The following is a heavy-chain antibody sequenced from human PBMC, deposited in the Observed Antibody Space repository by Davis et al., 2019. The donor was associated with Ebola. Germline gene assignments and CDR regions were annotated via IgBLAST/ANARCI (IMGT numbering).Heavy chain of an antibody. Sequence: PGGSLRLSCAASGFTFSDYYMSWIRQAPGKGLEWVSYISSSSSYTNYADSVKGRFTISRDNAKNSLYLQMNSLRAEDTAVYYCARGPSITMIVVVIDHWYFDLWGRGTLVTVSS. D-gene: IGHD3-22*01. CDR3: ARGPSITMIVVVIDHWYFDL. J-gene: IGHJ2*01. CDR2: ISSSSSYT. CDR1: GFTFSDYY. V-gene: IGHV3-11*06.